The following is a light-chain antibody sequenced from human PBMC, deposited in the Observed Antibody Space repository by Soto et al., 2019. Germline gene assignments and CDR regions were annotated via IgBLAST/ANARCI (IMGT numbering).Light chain of an antibody. CDR2: DVT. CDR1: SSDVGGYNY. V-gene: IGLV2-14*01. J-gene: IGLJ7*01. Sequence: QSVLTQPASVSGSPGQSITISCTGTSSDVGGYNYVSWYQQHPGKAPKLMIYDVTNRPSGVSNRFSGSKSGNTASLTISGLQAADEADYYCSSYTSSSTPLVFGGGTQLTVL. CDR3: SSYTSSSTPLV.